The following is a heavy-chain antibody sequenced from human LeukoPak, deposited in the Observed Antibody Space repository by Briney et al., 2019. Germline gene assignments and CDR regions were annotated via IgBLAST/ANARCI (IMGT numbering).Heavy chain of an antibody. Sequence: GGSLRLSCAASGFTVITNDMTWVCQAPGKGLERVSVLYSDGNTKYADSVQGRFTISRDNSKNTLYLEMNSLSPDDTAVYYCARGVEPLAANTLAYWGQGTLVTVSS. D-gene: IGHD1-14*01. J-gene: IGHJ4*02. CDR3: ARGVEPLAANTLAY. CDR1: GFTVITND. V-gene: IGHV3-53*01. CDR2: LYSDGNT.